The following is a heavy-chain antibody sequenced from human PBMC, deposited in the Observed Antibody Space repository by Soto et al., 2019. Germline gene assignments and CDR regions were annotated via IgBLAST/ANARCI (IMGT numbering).Heavy chain of an antibody. V-gene: IGHV4-59*01. Sequence: PSETLSLPCTVSGGSISSYYGSWIRQPPGKGLEWIGYIYYTGSTNYNPSLKSRVTISVDTSKKHFSLRLSSVTAADTAVFYCAKGGGTSSTSDWYFELWGRG. J-gene: IGHJ2*01. CDR2: IYYTGST. CDR3: AKGGGTSSTSDWYFEL. D-gene: IGHD6-6*01. CDR1: GGSISSYY.